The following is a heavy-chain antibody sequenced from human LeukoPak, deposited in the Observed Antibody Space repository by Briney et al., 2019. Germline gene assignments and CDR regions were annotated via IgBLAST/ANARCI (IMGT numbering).Heavy chain of an antibody. V-gene: IGHV1-18*01. Sequence: PGESLKISCKASGYTFTSYGISWVRQAPGQGLEWMGWISAYNGNTNYAQKLQGRVTMTTDTSTSTAYMELRSLRSDDTAVYYCARVDLNYDILTGWGPSAMGEFDYWGQGTLVTVSS. D-gene: IGHD3-9*01. CDR3: ARVDLNYDILTGWGPSAMGEFDY. J-gene: IGHJ4*02. CDR2: ISAYNGNT. CDR1: GYTFTSYG.